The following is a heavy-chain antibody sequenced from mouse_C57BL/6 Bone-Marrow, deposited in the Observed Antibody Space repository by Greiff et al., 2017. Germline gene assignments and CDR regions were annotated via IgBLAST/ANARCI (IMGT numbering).Heavy chain of an antibody. Sequence: QVQLQQPGAELVRPGTSVKLSCKASGYTFTSYWMHWVKQRPGQGLEWIGVIDPSDSYTNYNQQFKGKATLTVDTSSSTAYMQLSSLTSEDAAVYYCARWGYEGYFDVWGTGTTVTVSS. CDR2: IDPSDSYT. CDR3: ARWGYEGYFDV. D-gene: IGHD3-1*01. J-gene: IGHJ1*03. V-gene: IGHV1-59*01. CDR1: GYTFTSYW.